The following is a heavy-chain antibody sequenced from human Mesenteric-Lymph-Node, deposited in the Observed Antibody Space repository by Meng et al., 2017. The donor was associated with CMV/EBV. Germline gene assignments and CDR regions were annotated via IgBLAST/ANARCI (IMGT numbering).Heavy chain of an antibody. CDR1: GFTFSTYA. V-gene: IGHV3-48*03. J-gene: IGHJ4*02. D-gene: IGHD3-3*01. CDR3: ARAHKQFLEELFSPLYYFDL. Sequence: GGSLRLSCAASGFTFSTYAMSWVRQAPGKGLEWVSYISGTGGIISYADSLKGRFTISRDNAENSLFLQMNSLRAEDTAVYYCARAHKQFLEELFSPLYYFDLWGQGTLVTVSS. CDR2: ISGTGGII.